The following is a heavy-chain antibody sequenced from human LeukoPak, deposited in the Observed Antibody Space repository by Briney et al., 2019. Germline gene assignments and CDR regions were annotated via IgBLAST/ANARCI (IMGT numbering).Heavy chain of an antibody. Sequence: SETLSLTCTVSGGSISSSSYYWGWIRQPPGKGLEWIGSISYSGSTYYNPSLKSRVTISVDTSKNQFSLKLSSVTAADTAVYYCARFHGYGDSWGQGTLVTVSS. J-gene: IGHJ4*02. CDR2: ISYSGST. V-gene: IGHV4-39*01. CDR3: ARFHGYGDS. D-gene: IGHD5-12*01. CDR1: GGSISSSSYY.